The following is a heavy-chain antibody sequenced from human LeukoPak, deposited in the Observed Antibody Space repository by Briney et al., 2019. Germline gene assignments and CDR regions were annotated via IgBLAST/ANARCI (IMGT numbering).Heavy chain of an antibody. CDR3: VRAVIAVAFFDY. CDR2: IIPIFGTA. V-gene: IGHV1-69*05. Sequence: SVKVSCKASGDTFSSYAISWVRQAPGQGLEWMGGIIPIFGTANYAQKFQGRVTITTDESTSTAYMELSSLRSEDTAVYSCVRAVIAVAFFDYWGQGTLVTVSS. J-gene: IGHJ4*02. D-gene: IGHD6-19*01. CDR1: GDTFSSYA.